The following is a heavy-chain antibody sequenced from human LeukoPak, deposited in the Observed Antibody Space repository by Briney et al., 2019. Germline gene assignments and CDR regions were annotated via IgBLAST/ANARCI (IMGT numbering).Heavy chain of an antibody. CDR3: ARDRGAMANNWFDP. V-gene: IGHV1-8*03. Sequence: GASVKVSCKASGYTFTTYDINWVRQATGQGLEWMGWMDPNRGNTGYTQHFQGRVTFTWNTSISTAYMELSSLRSEDTAVYYCARDRGAMANNWFDPWGQGTLVTVSS. D-gene: IGHD5-18*01. CDR1: GYTFTTYD. CDR2: MDPNRGNT. J-gene: IGHJ5*02.